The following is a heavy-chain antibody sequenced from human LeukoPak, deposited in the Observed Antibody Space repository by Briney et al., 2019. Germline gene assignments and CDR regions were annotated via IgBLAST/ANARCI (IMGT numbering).Heavy chain of an antibody. D-gene: IGHD2-2*01. CDR2: ISSSSSTI. Sequence: PGGSLRLSCAASGFTFSSYSMNWVRQAPGKGLEWVSYISSSSSTIYYADSVKGRFTISRDNSKNTLYLQMNSLRAEDTAVYYCAKDSILGPAASSTYFDYWGQGTLVTVSS. CDR1: GFTFSSYS. J-gene: IGHJ4*02. V-gene: IGHV3-48*01. CDR3: AKDSILGPAASSTYFDY.